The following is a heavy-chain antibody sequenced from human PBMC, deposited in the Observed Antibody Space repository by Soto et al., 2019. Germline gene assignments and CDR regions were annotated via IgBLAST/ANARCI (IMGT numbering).Heavy chain of an antibody. J-gene: IGHJ3*02. CDR1: GGSISSYY. V-gene: IGHV4-59*01. CDR2: IYYSGST. CDR3: ARALILTGYYIHDAFDI. Sequence: QVQLQESGPGLVKPSETLSLTCTVSGGSISSYYWSWIRQPPGKGLERIGYIYYSGSTNYNPSLKSRVTISVDTSKNQFSLKLSSVTAADTAVYYCARALILTGYYIHDAFDIWGQGTMVTVSS. D-gene: IGHD3-9*01.